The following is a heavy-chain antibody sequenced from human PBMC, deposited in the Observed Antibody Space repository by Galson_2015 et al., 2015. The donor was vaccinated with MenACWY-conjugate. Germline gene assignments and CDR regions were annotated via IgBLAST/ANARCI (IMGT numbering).Heavy chain of an antibody. J-gene: IGHJ4*02. V-gene: IGHV3-66*01. CDR1: GFTVSTNC. CDR3: AVYCSSAICYGASGVY. D-gene: IGHD2-2*01. Sequence: SLRLSCAASGFTVSTNCMSWVRQAPGKGLEWVSIICSGTRIFYADSVKGRFTISRDNAKNKLYLQMNSLRAEDTAVYYCAVYCSSAICYGASGVYWGQGTLVTVSS. CDR2: ICSGTRI.